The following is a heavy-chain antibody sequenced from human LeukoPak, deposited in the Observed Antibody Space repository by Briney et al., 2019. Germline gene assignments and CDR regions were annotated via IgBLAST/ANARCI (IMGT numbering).Heavy chain of an antibody. CDR2: INTYNGDT. Sequence: ASVKVSCKASGYPFATYGINWVRQAPGQGLEWMGWINTYNGDTNYAQKFQGRVTMTTDTSTSTVYIELRSLTSDDTAAYYCATEKIRHSGWADWGQGTLVTVSS. V-gene: IGHV1-18*01. D-gene: IGHD6-19*01. CDR1: GYPFATYG. CDR3: ATEKIRHSGWAD. J-gene: IGHJ4*02.